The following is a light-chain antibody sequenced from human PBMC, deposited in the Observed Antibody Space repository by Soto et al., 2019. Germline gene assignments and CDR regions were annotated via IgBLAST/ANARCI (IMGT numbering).Light chain of an antibody. Sequence: EIVLTQSPGTLSLSPGERATLSCRASQSVSSSYLAWYQQKPGQAPRLLIYGASSRATGIPDRFSGSGSGTDFTLTISRREPEDFAVYFCQQYGSAPVTFGQGTRLEIK. J-gene: IGKJ5*01. V-gene: IGKV3-20*01. CDR2: GAS. CDR3: QQYGSAPVT. CDR1: QSVSSSY.